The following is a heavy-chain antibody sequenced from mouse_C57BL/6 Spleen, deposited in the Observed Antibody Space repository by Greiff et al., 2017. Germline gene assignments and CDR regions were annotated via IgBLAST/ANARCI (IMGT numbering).Heavy chain of an antibody. V-gene: IGHV5-4*03. CDR3: ARGELGLGRYFDY. Sequence: EVKVVESGGGLVKPGGSLKLSCAASGFTFSSYAMSWVRQTPEKRLEWVATISDGGSYTYYPDNVKGRFTISRDNAKNNLYLQMSHLKSEDTAMYYCARGELGLGRYFDYWGQGTTLTVSS. CDR2: ISDGGSYT. J-gene: IGHJ2*01. CDR1: GFTFSSYA. D-gene: IGHD3-3*01.